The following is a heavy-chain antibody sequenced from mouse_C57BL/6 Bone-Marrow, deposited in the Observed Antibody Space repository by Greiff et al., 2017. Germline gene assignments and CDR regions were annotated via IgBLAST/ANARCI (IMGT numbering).Heavy chain of an antibody. CDR3: ARHYGSSAYWRFDV. D-gene: IGHD1-1*01. CDR1: GYAFSSSW. V-gene: IGHV1-82*01. J-gene: IGHJ1*03. CDR2: IYPGDGDT. Sequence: QVQLQQSGPELVKPGASVKISCKASGYAFSSSWMNWVKQRPGKGLEWIGRIYPGDGDTNYNGKFKGKATLTADKSSSTAYMQLSSLTSEDSAVYFCARHYGSSAYWRFDVWGTGTTVTVSS.